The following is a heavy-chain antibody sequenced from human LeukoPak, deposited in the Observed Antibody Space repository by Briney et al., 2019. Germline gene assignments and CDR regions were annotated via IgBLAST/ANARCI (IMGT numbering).Heavy chain of an antibody. J-gene: IGHJ4*02. V-gene: IGHV1-46*01. CDR3: ARDATIRRNGNRYGHPDH. D-gene: IGHD5-24*01. CDR2: INPSDNAT. CDR1: GYDFITFF. Sequence: ASVKVSCRTSGYDFITFFVHWVRQAPGQGLEWMTIINPSDNATKVAQKFQGRVNVTTDASTSTVYMELSSLRYADTAMYFCARDATIRRNGNRYGHPDHWGLGTLVTVSS.